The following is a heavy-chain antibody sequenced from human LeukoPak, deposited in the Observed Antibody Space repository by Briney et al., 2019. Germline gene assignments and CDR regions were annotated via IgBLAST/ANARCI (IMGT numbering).Heavy chain of an antibody. CDR1: GGSISSYY. D-gene: IGHD3-22*01. V-gene: IGHV4-59*01. CDR2: IYYSGST. Sequence: SETLSLTCTVSGGSISSYYWSWIRQPPGKGLEWIGYIYYSGSTNYNPSLKSRVTISVDTSKNQFSLKLSSVTAADTAVYYCARGFDPNEYYDSSGYENWGQGTLVTVSS. J-gene: IGHJ4*02. CDR3: ARGFDPNEYYDSSGYEN.